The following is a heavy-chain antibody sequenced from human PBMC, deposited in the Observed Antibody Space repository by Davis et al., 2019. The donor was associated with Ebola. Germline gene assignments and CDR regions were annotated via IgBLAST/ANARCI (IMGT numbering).Heavy chain of an antibody. CDR1: GGSFSGYY. CDR2: INHSGSS. CDR3: ARDRYSTVTTFYGMDV. D-gene: IGHD4-11*01. J-gene: IGHJ6*02. Sequence: MPGGSLRLSCAVYGGSFSGYYWSWIRQPPGKGLEWIGEINHSGSSNYNPSLKSRVTIFVDTSKNQFSLKLSSVTAADTAIYYCARDRYSTVTTFYGMDVWGQGTTVTVS. V-gene: IGHV4-34*01.